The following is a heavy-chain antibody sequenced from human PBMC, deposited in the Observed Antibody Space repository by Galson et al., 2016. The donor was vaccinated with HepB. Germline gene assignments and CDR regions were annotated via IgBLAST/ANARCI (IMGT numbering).Heavy chain of an antibody. D-gene: IGHD2-15*01. CDR1: GGSISSRGYY. J-gene: IGHJ4*02. Sequence: LSLTCTVSGGSISSRGYYWSWIRQHPGKGLEWIGYIYYSGGTYYNPSLQSRLTISLDTSKNHFSLKLDSVTAADTAVYYCAGYEVVSFDYWGQGTLVTVAS. CDR3: AGYEVVSFDY. CDR2: IYYSGGT. V-gene: IGHV4-31*03.